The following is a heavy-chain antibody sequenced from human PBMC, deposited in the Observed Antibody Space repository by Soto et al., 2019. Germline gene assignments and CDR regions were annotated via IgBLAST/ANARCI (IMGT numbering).Heavy chain of an antibody. J-gene: IGHJ5*02. Sequence: GGSLRLSCAASGFIFSDYEINWVRQAPGKGLEWVSYISGSGLTIYYADSVKGRFTISRDNAKNSLYLQMNSLGVEDTAVYYCARGPYRNTYNWFDSWGQGTLVTVSS. CDR3: ARGPYRNTYNWFDS. D-gene: IGHD5-12*01. V-gene: IGHV3-48*03. CDR2: ISGSGLTI. CDR1: GFIFSDYE.